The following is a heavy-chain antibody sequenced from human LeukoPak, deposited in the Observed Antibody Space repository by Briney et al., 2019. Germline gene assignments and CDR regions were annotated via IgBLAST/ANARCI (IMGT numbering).Heavy chain of an antibody. J-gene: IGHJ4*02. Sequence: SETLSLTCTVSGDFITTTDHYWGWIRQSPEKGLEWIGNIYYSGITDDNPSLKSRVTMSVDTSKNQFSLKLSSVTPADTAVYYCARAHYGTASPAGGLWGQGTLVTVSS. CDR3: ARAHYGTASPAGGL. V-gene: IGHV4-39*01. CDR1: GDFITTTDHY. CDR2: IYYSGIT. D-gene: IGHD1-1*01.